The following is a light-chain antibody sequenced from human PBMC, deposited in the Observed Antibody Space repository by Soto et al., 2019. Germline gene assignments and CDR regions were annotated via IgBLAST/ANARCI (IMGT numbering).Light chain of an antibody. CDR3: SSYTTNLALYV. Sequence: QSALTQPASVSGSPGQSITISCTGTSGDVGAYDFVSWYQQHPGKAPRLMIYNVTNRPSGVSNRFSGSKSDNTASLTISGLLAEDEADYYCSSYTTNLALYVFGTGTKVTVL. CDR1: SGDVGAYDF. J-gene: IGLJ1*01. CDR2: NVT. V-gene: IGLV2-14*01.